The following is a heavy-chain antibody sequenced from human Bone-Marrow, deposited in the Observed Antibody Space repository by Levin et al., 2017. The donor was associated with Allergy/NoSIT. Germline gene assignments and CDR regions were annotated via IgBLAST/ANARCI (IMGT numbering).Heavy chain of an antibody. J-gene: IGHJ4*02. D-gene: IGHD3-22*01. Sequence: LSLTCAASGFIVRSNYMSWVRQAPGKGLECVSVIYSGGSTYYADSVKGRFTISRDSSKNTLYLQMNSLRAEDTAVYYCARKTDSSGSGDYWGQGTLVTVSS. V-gene: IGHV3-53*01. CDR3: ARKTDSSGSGDY. CDR1: GFIVRSNY. CDR2: IYSGGST.